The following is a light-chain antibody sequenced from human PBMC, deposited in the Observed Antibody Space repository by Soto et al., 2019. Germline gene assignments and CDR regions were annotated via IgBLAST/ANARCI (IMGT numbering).Light chain of an antibody. Sequence: DIQMTQSPSTLSASVGARVPITCRARQSISSWLAWYQQKPGKAPKLLIYKASSLGSGVPSRFSGSGSGTEFTLTISSLQPDDFATYFCQQYQTYSTFGQGTRLEIK. V-gene: IGKV1-5*03. CDR3: QQYQTYST. CDR1: QSISSW. J-gene: IGKJ5*01. CDR2: KAS.